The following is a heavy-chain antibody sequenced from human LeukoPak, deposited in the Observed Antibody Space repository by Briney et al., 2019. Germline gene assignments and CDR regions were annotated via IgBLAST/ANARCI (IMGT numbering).Heavy chain of an antibody. CDR1: GGTFSSYA. V-gene: IGHV1-69*13. D-gene: IGHD3-22*01. Sequence: ASVRVSCKASGGTFSSYAISWVRQAPGQGLEWMGGIIPIFATANYAQKFQGRVTITADESTSTAYMELSSLRSEDTAVYYCARGPITTRSHFDYWGQGTLVTVSS. J-gene: IGHJ4*02. CDR3: ARGPITTRSHFDY. CDR2: IIPIFATA.